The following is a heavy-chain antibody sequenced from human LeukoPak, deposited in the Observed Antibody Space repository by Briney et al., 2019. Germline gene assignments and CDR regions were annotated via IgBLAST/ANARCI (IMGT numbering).Heavy chain of an antibody. D-gene: IGHD3-22*01. CDR2: IVVGSGNT. Sequence: SVKVSCKASGFTFTSSAVQWVRQARGQRLEWIGWIVVGSGNTNYAQKFQERVTITRDMSTSTAYMELSSLRSEDTAVYYCAADHDLGGVYYYDSSGYLSYWGQGTLVTVSS. J-gene: IGHJ4*02. CDR1: GFTFTSSA. V-gene: IGHV1-58*01. CDR3: AADHDLGGVYYYDSSGYLSY.